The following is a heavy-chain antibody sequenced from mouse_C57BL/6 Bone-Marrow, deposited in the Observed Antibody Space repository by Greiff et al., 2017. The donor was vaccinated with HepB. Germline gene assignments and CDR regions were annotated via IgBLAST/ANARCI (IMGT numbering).Heavy chain of an antibody. CDR2: INPGSGGT. Sequence: LVESGAELVRPGTSVKVSCKASGYAFTNYLIEWVKQRPGQGLEWIGVINPGSGGTNYNEKFKGKATLTADKSSSTAYMQLSSLTSEDSAVYFCARDGYPFAYWGQGTLVTVSA. CDR1: GYAFTNYL. V-gene: IGHV1-54*01. J-gene: IGHJ3*01. D-gene: IGHD2-3*01. CDR3: ARDGYPFAY.